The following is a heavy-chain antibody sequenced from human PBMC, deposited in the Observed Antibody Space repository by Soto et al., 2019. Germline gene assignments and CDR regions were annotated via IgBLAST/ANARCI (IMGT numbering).Heavy chain of an antibody. CDR1: GYTFTSYD. CDR3: ARTGVVPAARSGYGFDP. CDR2: MNPNRGNT. V-gene: IGHV1-8*01. Sequence: QVQLVQSGAEVKKPGASVKVSCKASGYTFTSYDINWVRQATGQGLEWMGWMNPNRGNTGYAQKFQGRATMTRNTSISTAYMELSSLRSEDTALYYCARTGVVPAARSGYGFDPWGQGTLVTVSS. J-gene: IGHJ5*02. D-gene: IGHD2-2*01.